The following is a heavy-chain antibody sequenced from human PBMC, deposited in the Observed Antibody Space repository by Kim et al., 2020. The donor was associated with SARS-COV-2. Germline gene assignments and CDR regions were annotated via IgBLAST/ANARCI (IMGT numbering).Heavy chain of an antibody. CDR1: GGSISSGGYY. J-gene: IGHJ6*02. CDR2: IYYSGST. D-gene: IGHD3-9*01. V-gene: IGHV4-31*03. CDR3: ASAGSLRYFDWNYYYYGMDV. Sequence: SETLSLTCTVSGGSISSGGYYWSWIRQHPGKGLEWIGYIYYSGSTYYNPSLKRRVTISVDTSKNQFSLKLSSVTAADTAVYYCASAGSLRYFDWNYYYYGMDVGGQGTTVTSSS.